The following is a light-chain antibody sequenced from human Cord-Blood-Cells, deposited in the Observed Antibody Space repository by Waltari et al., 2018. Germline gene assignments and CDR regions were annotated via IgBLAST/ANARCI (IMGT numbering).Light chain of an antibody. CDR1: SSDVGGYNY. CDR2: EVS. Sequence: QSALTQPPSASVAPGQSVTISCTGTSSDVGGYNYVSWYQQHPGKAPKLMIYEVSKRATGVPDRFSGPKAGNTASLTVSGLQAEDEADYYCSSYAGSNNYVVGTGNKVTVL. CDR3: SSYAGSNNYV. V-gene: IGLV2-8*01. J-gene: IGLJ1*01.